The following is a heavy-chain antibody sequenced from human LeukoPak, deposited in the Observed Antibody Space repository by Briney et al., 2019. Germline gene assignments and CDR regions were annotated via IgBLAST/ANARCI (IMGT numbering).Heavy chain of an antibody. D-gene: IGHD3-22*01. CDR3: ARLGRDSSGYYYFEY. J-gene: IGHJ4*02. CDR1: GYSFTSYW. Sequence: GESLKISCKGSGYSFTSYWIGWVRQMPGKGLEWMGIIYLGDSDTRYSPSFQGQVTISADKSISTAYLQWSSLKASDTAMYYCARLGRDSSGYYYFEYWGQGTLVTVSS. V-gene: IGHV5-51*01. CDR2: IYLGDSDT.